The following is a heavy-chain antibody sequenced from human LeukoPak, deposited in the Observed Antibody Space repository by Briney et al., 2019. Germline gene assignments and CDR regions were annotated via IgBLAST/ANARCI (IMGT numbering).Heavy chain of an antibody. CDR3: ARDSQGPEYWYFDL. CDR2: ISSSGNTI. CDR1: GFTFSNYE. J-gene: IGHJ2*01. Sequence: GGSLRLSCAASGFTFSNYEMNWVRQAPGKGLEWVSYISSSGNTIYYADSVKGRFTISRDNAKNSLYLQMNSLRAEDTAVYYCARDSQGPEYWYFDLWGRGTLVTVSS. V-gene: IGHV3-48*03.